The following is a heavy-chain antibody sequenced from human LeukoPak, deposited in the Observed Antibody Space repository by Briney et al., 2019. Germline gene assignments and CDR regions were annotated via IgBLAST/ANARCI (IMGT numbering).Heavy chain of an antibody. J-gene: IGHJ4*02. D-gene: IGHD3-22*01. CDR1: GFTFSSYS. CDR2: ISGSGGST. CDR3: AKDQYYYDSSGASFDY. V-gene: IGHV3-23*01. Sequence: GGSLRLSCAASGFTFSSYSMNWVRQAPGKGLEWVSAISGSGGSTYYADSVKGRFTISRDNSKNTLYLQMNSLRAEDTAVYYCAKDQYYYDSSGASFDYWGQGTLVTVSS.